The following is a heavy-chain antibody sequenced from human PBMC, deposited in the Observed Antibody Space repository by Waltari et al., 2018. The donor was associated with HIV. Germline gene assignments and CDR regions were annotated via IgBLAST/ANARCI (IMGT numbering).Heavy chain of an antibody. J-gene: IGHJ6*02. V-gene: IGHV1-24*01. CDR1: GYILNEFS. CDR2: FDPADGKT. D-gene: IGHD6-19*01. Sequence: QVPLVQSGAVVKRPGASVKVSCKDSGYILNEFSIHWVRQAPGKGLEWVGSFDPADGKTTYAQKFQGRVTMTEDTSTDTASMEVSSLRSEDTAVYYCATARQWLVDSGMDVWGQGTTVTVSS. CDR3: ATARQWLVDSGMDV.